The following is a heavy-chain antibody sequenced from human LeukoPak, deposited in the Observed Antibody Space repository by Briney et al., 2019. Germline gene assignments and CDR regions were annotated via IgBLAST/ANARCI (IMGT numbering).Heavy chain of an antibody. CDR3: AKDLAPVDYGSGSYYR. D-gene: IGHD3-10*01. CDR2: INWNGGST. CDR1: GFTFDDYG. J-gene: IGHJ4*01. V-gene: IGHV3-20*04. Sequence: PGGSLRLSCAASGFTFDDYGMSWVRQAPGKGLEWVSGINWNGGSTGYADSVKGRFTISRDNAKNSLYLQMNSLRAEDTAVYYCAKDLAPVDYGSGSYYRWGHGTLVTVSS.